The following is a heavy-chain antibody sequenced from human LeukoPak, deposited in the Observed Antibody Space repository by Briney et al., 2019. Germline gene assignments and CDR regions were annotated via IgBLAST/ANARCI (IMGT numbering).Heavy chain of an antibody. CDR2: IYYSGST. J-gene: IGHJ4*02. D-gene: IGHD5-18*01. CDR1: GGSISSYY. Sequence: SETLSLTCTVSGGSISSYYWSWIRQPPGKGLEWIGYIYYSGSTNYNPSFKSRVTISVDTSKNQFSLKLSSVTAADTAVYYCARNSYGYDSAPDYWGQGTLVTVSS. CDR3: ARNSYGYDSAPDY. V-gene: IGHV4-59*08.